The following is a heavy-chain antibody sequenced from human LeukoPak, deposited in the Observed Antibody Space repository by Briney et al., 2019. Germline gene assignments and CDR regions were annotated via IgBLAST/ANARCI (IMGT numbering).Heavy chain of an antibody. Sequence: PGGSLRLSCAASGFTFSSYAMHLVRQAPGKGLEWVAVISYDGSNKYYADSVKGRFTISRDNSKNTLYLQMNSLRAEDTAVYYCARDRSSSSWYGGFWGQGTLVTVSS. CDR2: ISYDGSNK. D-gene: IGHD6-13*01. V-gene: IGHV3-30-3*01. CDR3: ARDRSSSSWYGGF. CDR1: GFTFSSYA. J-gene: IGHJ4*02.